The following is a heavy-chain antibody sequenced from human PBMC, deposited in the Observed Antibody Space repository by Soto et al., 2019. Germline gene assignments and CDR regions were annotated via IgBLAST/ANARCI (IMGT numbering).Heavy chain of an antibody. CDR1: GITVSSTY. D-gene: IGHD3-10*01. Sequence: PGGSLRLSCAASGITVSSTYMSWLRQAPGKRLEWVSVLYGDGRAYYADSVKGRFTISRHNSKNTQYLQMNSLRAEDTAVYYCASSGGGFGESYWGQGTLVTVSS. V-gene: IGHV3-53*04. J-gene: IGHJ4*02. CDR2: LYGDGRA. CDR3: ASSGGGFGESY.